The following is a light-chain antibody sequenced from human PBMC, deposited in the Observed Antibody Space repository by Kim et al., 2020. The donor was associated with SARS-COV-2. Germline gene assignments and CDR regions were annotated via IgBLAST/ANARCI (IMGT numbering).Light chain of an antibody. V-gene: IGKV3-15*01. J-gene: IGKJ1*01. CDR1: QTINNK. CDR2: DAT. Sequence: PGERAALSCRASQTINNKLVWYQQKPGQAPRLLIYDATTRATGVPARFIGSGSETDFTLTISSLQSEDFAVYYCQQSNDWPPLTFGQGTKVDIK. CDR3: QQSNDWPPLT.